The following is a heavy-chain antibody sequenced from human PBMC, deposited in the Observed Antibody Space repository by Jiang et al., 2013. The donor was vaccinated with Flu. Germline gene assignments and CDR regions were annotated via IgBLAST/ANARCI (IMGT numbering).Heavy chain of an antibody. CDR2: INSDGSST. CDR3: ARGLATPPRVRDLHYYYYGMDV. V-gene: IGHV3-74*01. D-gene: IGHD3-10*01. CDR1: GFTFSSYW. Sequence: VQLVESGGGLVQPGGSLRLSCAASGFTFSSYWMHWVRQAPGKGLVWVSRINSDGSSTSYADSVKGRFTISRDNAKNTLYLQMNSLRAEDTAVYYCARGLATPPRVRDLHYYYYGMDVWGQGTTVTVSS. J-gene: IGHJ6*02.